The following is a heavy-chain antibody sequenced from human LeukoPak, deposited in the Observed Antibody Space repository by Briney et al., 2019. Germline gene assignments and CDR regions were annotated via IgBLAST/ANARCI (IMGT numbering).Heavy chain of an antibody. D-gene: IGHD3-10*01. CDR3: ARDLSGGGLDY. J-gene: IGHJ4*02. CDR1: GFTLSVSV. Sequence: GGSLRLPCAASGFTLSVSVMHWVRQAPGKGLEYVSVISSNEGSTSYANSVKGRFTISRDNSKNTLYLQMGSLRAEDMAVYYCARDLSGGGLDYWGQGTLVTVSS. V-gene: IGHV3-64*01. CDR2: ISSNEGST.